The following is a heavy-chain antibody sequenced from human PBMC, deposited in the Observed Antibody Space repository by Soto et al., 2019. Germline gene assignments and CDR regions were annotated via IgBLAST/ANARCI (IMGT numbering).Heavy chain of an antibody. Sequence: SETLSLTCTVSGGSISSGGYYWSWIRQHPGKVLEWIGYIYYSGSTYYNPSLKSRVTISVDTSKNQFSLKLSSVTAADTAVYYCARDRGVVVANATRGYYYGMDVWGQGTTVTV. CDR2: IYYSGST. CDR3: ARDRGVVVANATRGYYYGMDV. V-gene: IGHV4-31*03. CDR1: GGSISSGGYY. D-gene: IGHD2-15*01. J-gene: IGHJ6*02.